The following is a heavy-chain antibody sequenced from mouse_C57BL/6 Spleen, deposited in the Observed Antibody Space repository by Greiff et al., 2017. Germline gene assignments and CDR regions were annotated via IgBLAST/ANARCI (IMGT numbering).Heavy chain of an antibody. D-gene: IGHD1-1*01. CDR3: ARSGYGSSFYYYAMDY. CDR2: IYPGSGST. V-gene: IGHV1-55*01. Sequence: VKLQQPGAELVKPGASVKMSCKASGYTFTSYWITWVKQRPGQGLEWIGDIYPGSGSTNYNEKFKSKATLTVDTSSSTAYMQLSSLTSEDSAVYYCARSGYGSSFYYYAMDYWGQGTSVTVSS. CDR1: GYTFTSYW. J-gene: IGHJ4*01.